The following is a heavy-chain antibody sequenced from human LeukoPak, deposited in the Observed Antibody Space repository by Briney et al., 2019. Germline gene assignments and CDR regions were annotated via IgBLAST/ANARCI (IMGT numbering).Heavy chain of an antibody. D-gene: IGHD6-6*01. CDR1: GGSISSYY. V-gene: IGHV4-59*01. CDR2: IYYSGST. J-gene: IGHJ5*02. Sequence: SETLSLTCTVSGGSISSYYWSWIRQPPGKGLEWIGYIYYSGSTNYNPSLKSRVTISVDTSKNQFSLKLSSVTAADTAVYYCARESMSSDWFDLWGQGTLVTVSS. CDR3: ARESMSSDWFDL.